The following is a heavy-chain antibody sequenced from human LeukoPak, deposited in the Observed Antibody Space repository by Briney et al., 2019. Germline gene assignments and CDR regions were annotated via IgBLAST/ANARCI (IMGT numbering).Heavy chain of an antibody. CDR2: ISGSGGST. D-gene: IGHD2-15*01. Sequence: GGSLRLSCAASGFTFSSYAMSWVRQAPGKGLEWVSAISGSGGSTYYADSVKGRFTISRDNSKNTLYLQMNSLRAGDTAVYYCAKDPATDIVVVVAASTGGYWGQGTLVTVSS. CDR1: GFTFSSYA. V-gene: IGHV3-23*01. J-gene: IGHJ4*02. CDR3: AKDPATDIVVVVAASTGGY.